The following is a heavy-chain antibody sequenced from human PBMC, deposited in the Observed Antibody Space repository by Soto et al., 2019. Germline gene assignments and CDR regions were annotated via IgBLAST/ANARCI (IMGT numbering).Heavy chain of an antibody. D-gene: IGHD2-21*02. V-gene: IGHV3-21*01. CDR3: ARTTANKDAFDI. CDR2: ISSSSSYI. Sequence: EVQLVESGGDLVKPGGSLRLSCAASGFTFSSYSMNWVRQAPGKVLEWVSSISSSSSYIYYADSVKGRFTISRDNAKNSLYLQMNSLRAEDTAVYYCARTTANKDAFDIWGQGTMVTVSS. J-gene: IGHJ3*02. CDR1: GFTFSSYS.